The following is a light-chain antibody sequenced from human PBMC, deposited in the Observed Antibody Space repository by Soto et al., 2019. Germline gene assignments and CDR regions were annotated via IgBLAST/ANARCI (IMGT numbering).Light chain of an antibody. CDR3: HQRYNWPPIT. CDR1: QSVRSN. V-gene: IGKV3-11*01. Sequence: EIVLTQSPATLSLSPGERATLSCRASQSVRSNLAWYQHKPGQAPRLLIYDASNRATGIPARFIGSGSGTDFTLTISSLEPEDFAVYYCHQRYNWPPITFGQGTRLEIK. CDR2: DAS. J-gene: IGKJ5*01.